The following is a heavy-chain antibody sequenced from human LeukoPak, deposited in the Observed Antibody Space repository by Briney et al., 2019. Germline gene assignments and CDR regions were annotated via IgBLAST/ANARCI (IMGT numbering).Heavy chain of an antibody. V-gene: IGHV4-38-2*01. D-gene: IGHD2-15*01. CDR1: GYSISNSYY. CDR3: ASNPLGYCSGGSCEN. J-gene: IGHJ4*02. CDR2: IFQSGST. Sequence: PSETLSLTCAVSGYSISNSYYWGWIRQPPGKGLEWIGNIFQSGSTFYNPSLKSRVTMSVDTSKNQFSLKLSSVTAADTAVYHCASNPLGYCSGGSCENWGQGTLVTVSS.